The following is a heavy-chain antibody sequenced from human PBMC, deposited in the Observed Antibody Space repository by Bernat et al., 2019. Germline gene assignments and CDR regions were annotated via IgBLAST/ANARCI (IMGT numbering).Heavy chain of an antibody. Sequence: QLQLQESGPGLAKPSATLSLTCTVSGGSISSSRYYWGWIRQPPGKGLEWIANIYYSGSAYYNPSLKSRVTISVDTSKNQLSLKLSSVTAADTAVYYCARQESQVAFDIWGQGTMVTVSS. V-gene: IGHV4-39*01. CDR1: GGSISSSRYY. CDR3: ARQESQVAFDI. J-gene: IGHJ3*02. CDR2: IYYSGSA. D-gene: IGHD2-15*01.